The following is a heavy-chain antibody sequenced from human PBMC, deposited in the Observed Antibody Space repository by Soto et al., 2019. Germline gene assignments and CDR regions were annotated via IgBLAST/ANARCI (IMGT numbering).Heavy chain of an antibody. Sequence: SETLSLTCTVSGGSISSGDYYWSWIRQPPGKGLGWIGYIYYSGSTYYNPSLKSRVTISVDTSKNQFSLKLSSVTAADTAVYYCARVDYGWYAFDIWGQGTMVTVSS. CDR3: ARVDYGWYAFDI. CDR1: GGSISSGDYY. V-gene: IGHV4-30-4*01. J-gene: IGHJ3*02. CDR2: IYYSGST. D-gene: IGHD4-17*01.